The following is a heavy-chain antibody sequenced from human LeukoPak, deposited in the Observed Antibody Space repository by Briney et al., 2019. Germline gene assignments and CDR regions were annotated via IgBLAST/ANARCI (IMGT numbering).Heavy chain of an antibody. D-gene: IGHD3-10*01. CDR3: ARLLRGTLLWFGGYFDY. V-gene: IGHV4-34*01. CDR1: GGSFSGYY. CDR2: INHSGST. J-gene: IGHJ4*02. Sequence: PSETLSLTCAVYGGSFSGYYWSWIRQPPGKRLEWIGEINHSGSTNYNPSLKSRVTISVDTSKNQFSLKLSSVTAADTAVYYCARLLRGTLLWFGGYFDYWGQGTLVTVSS.